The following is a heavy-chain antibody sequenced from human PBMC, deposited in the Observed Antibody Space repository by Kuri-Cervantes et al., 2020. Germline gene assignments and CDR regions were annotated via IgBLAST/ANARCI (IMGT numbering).Heavy chain of an antibody. Sequence: GESLKISCAASGFTFSSYDMHWVRQATGKGLEWVSAIGTAGDTYYPGSVKGRFTISRENAKNSLYLQMNSLRAEDMAVYYCARYSSSSYYWGQGTLVTVSS. CDR1: GFTFSSYD. V-gene: IGHV3-13*01. D-gene: IGHD6-6*01. CDR2: IGTAGDT. CDR3: ARYSSSSYY. J-gene: IGHJ4*02.